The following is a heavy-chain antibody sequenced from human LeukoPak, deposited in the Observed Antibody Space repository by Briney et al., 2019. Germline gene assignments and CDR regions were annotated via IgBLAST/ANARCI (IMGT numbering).Heavy chain of an antibody. V-gene: IGHV4-59*04. D-gene: IGHD5-24*01. J-gene: IGHJ4*02. Sequence: SETLSLTCTVSGGSISSYYWSWIRQPPGKGLEWIGYIYYSGSTYYNPSLKSRVTISVDTSKNQFSLKLSSVTAADTAVYYCALEDYWGQGTLVTVSS. CDR3: ALEDY. CDR2: IYYSGST. CDR1: GGSISSYY.